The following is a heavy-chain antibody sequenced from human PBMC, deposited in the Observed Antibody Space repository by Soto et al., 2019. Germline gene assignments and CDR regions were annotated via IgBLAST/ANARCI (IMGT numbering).Heavy chain of an antibody. CDR3: ARGESGSYSSGMDV. J-gene: IGHJ6*02. D-gene: IGHD1-26*01. CDR1: GFTFSSYA. V-gene: IGHV3-30-3*01. CDR2: ISYDGGNK. Sequence: GGSLRLSCAASGFTFSSYAMHWVRQAPGKGLEWVAVISYDGGNKYYADSVKGRFTISRDNSKNTLYLQMNSLRAEDTAVYYCARGESGSYSSGMDVWGQGTTVTVSS.